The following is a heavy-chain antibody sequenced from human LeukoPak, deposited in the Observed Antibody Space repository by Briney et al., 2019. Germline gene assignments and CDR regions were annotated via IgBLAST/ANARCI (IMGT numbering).Heavy chain of an antibody. CDR1: GITLSKYG. CDR3: AKRGVVIRVILVGFHKEAYYFDS. V-gene: IGHV3-23*01. Sequence: GGSLRLSCAVSGITLSKYGMSWVRPAPGKGLEWVAGISDSGGTTSYADSVKGRFTTSRDNPKHTLYLQMNSLRAEDTAVYFCAKRGVVIRVILVGFHKEAYYFDSWGQGALVTVSS. CDR2: ISDSGGTT. J-gene: IGHJ4*02. D-gene: IGHD3-22*01.